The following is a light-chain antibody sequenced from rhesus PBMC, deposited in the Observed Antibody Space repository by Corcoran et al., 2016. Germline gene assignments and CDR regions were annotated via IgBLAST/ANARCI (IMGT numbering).Light chain of an antibody. CDR3: QQYNSAPRT. V-gene: IGKV1-21*01. CDR2: KAS. Sequence: DIQMTQSPSSLSASVGDRVTITCRASQGISSWLAWYKQTPGKAPKLLIYKASSLQSGGPSRFSGNGSGTDFTLTISSLQPEDFATYYCQQYNSAPRTFGQGTKVEIK. J-gene: IGKJ1*01. CDR1: QGISSW.